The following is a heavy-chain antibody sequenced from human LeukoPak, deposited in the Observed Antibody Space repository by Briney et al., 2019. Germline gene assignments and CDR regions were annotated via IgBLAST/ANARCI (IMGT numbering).Heavy chain of an antibody. CDR2: IIPIFGTA. CDR1: GGTFSSYA. D-gene: IGHD4-17*01. Sequence: ASVKVSCKASGGTFSSYAISWVRQARGQGREWMGRIIPIFGTANYAQKFQGRVPITTDESTSTAYMELSSLRSKATAVYYCPMATVTTSPDYWGQGALVTVSS. J-gene: IGHJ4*02. CDR3: PMATVTTSPDY. V-gene: IGHV1-69*05.